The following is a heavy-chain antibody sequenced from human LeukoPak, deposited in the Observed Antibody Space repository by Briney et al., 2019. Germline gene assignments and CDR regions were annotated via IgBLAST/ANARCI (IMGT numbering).Heavy chain of an antibody. V-gene: IGHV3-7*01. CDR3: ARTKDRSVVAHDY. D-gene: IGHD2-15*01. Sequence: QSGGSLRLSCAASGFTFSNYWMSWVRQAPGKGLEWVANIKQDGSDKYYVDSVKGRFTISRDNAKNSLYLQMNSLRAEDTAVYYCARTKDRSVVAHDYWGQGTLVTVSS. CDR2: IKQDGSDK. CDR1: GFTFSNYW. J-gene: IGHJ4*02.